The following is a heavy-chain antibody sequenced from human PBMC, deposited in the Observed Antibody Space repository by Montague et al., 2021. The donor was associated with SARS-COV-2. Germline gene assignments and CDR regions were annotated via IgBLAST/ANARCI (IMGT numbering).Heavy chain of an antibody. CDR1: GGSINYYY. CDR2: INSTGNA. D-gene: IGHD6-13*01. V-gene: IGHV4-4*07. J-gene: IGHJ4*02. Sequence: SETLSLTCTVSGGSINYYYWHWLRQSPAKGLELIGRINSTGNANYSPSLKSRVTMSVDPSQNKFSLKLNSLTAADTAVYYCARGDHPQYASWYFFDTWGQGVLVTVSS. CDR3: ARGDHPQYASWYFFDT.